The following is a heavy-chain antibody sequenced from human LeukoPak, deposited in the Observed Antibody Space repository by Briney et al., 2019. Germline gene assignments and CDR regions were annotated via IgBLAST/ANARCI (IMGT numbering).Heavy chain of an antibody. CDR1: DGSFSDYY. J-gene: IGHJ4*02. D-gene: IGHD3-22*01. V-gene: IGHV4-34*01. CDR3: ARGRGKSSSSYHFYFDN. Sequence: PSETLSLTCAVYDGSFSDYYWTWIRQSPGNGLEWIGEISHAGSTSYNPSLKNRVTISLGTSRSQFSLRLTSLTGADSAIYYCARGRGKSSSSYHFYFDNWGQGTLVTVSS. CDR2: ISHAGST.